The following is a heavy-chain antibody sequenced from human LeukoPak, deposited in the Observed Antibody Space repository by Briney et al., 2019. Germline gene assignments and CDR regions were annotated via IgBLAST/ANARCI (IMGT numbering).Heavy chain of an antibody. CDR2: IWYDGSNK. D-gene: IGHD3-10*01. J-gene: IGHJ6*02. V-gene: IGHV3-33*06. CDR3: AKRGGYYGSGSYWPYYYYGMDV. Sequence: GGSLRLSCAASGFTFSSYGMHWVRQAPGKGLEWVAVIWYDGSNKYYADSVKGRFTISRDNSKNTLYLQMNSLRAEDTAVYYCAKRGGYYGSGSYWPYYYYGMDVWGQGTTVTVSS. CDR1: GFTFSSYG.